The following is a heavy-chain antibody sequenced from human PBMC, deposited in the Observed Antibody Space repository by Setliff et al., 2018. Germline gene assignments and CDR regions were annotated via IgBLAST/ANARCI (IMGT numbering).Heavy chain of an antibody. D-gene: IGHD2-15*01. CDR2: ISHSGDP. J-gene: IGHJ5*02. V-gene: IGHV4-34*01. Sequence: PSETLSLTCAVYGGSFSGYHWSWIRQPPGKGLEWIGEISHSGDPNYNPSLKSRVTISLDTSKNQFSLKLTSVTAADTAVYYCARGHCSSGECPNYFDPWGQGTQVTVSS. CDR1: GGSFSGYH. CDR3: ARGHCSSGECPNYFDP.